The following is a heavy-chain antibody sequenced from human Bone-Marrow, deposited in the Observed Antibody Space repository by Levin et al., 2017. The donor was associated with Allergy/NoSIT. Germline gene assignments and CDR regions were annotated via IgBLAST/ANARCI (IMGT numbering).Heavy chain of an antibody. D-gene: IGHD3-22*01. CDR2: ISAYNGNT. CDR3: ARVSLRGSGYYYCPLNFDY. Sequence: ASVKVSCKASGYTFTSYGISWVRQAPGQGLEWMGWISAYNGNTNYAQKLQGRVTMTTDTSTSTAYMELRSLRSDDTAVYYCARVSLRGSGYYYCPLNFDYWGQGTLVTVSS. CDR1: GYTFTSYG. V-gene: IGHV1-18*01. J-gene: IGHJ4*02.